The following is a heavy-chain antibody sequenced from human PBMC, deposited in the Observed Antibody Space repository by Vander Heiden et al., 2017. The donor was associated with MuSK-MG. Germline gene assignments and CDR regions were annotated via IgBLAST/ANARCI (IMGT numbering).Heavy chain of an antibody. J-gene: IGHJ4*02. Sequence: LVRQAPGKGLEWVSYISSNSGTIYYADSGKGRFTISRDNAKNSLYVQMNRLRVEDTGVYYCARGPTYCGGDCYPDYWGQGTLVTLSS. D-gene: IGHD2-21*02. V-gene: IGHV3-48*01. CDR3: ARGPTYCGGDCYPDY. CDR2: ISSNSGTI.